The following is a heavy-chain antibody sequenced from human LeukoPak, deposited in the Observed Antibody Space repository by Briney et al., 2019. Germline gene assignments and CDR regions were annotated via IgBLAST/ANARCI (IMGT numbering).Heavy chain of an antibody. CDR1: GGSISSGSYY. V-gene: IGHV4-61*02. CDR2: IYTSGST. Sequence: ASQTLSLTCTVSGGSISSGSYYWSWLRQPAGKGLEWIGRIYTSGSTNYNPSLKSRVTISVDTSKNQFSLKLSSVTAADTAVYYCATRVAMVDYWGQGTLVTVSS. CDR3: ATRVAMVDY. J-gene: IGHJ4*02. D-gene: IGHD5-12*01.